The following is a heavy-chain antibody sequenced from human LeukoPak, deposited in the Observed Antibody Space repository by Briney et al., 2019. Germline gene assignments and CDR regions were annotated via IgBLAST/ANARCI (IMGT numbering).Heavy chain of an antibody. CDR1: GGSFSGYY. CDR3: ASSGSYNAPFDY. Sequence: SETLPLTCSVYGGSFSGYYWSWIRRPPGKGLEWIGEINHSGSTNYNPSLKSRVTISVDTSKNQFSLKLSSVTAADTAVYYCASSGSYNAPFDYWGQGTLVTVSS. V-gene: IGHV4-34*01. J-gene: IGHJ4*02. CDR2: INHSGST. D-gene: IGHD1-26*01.